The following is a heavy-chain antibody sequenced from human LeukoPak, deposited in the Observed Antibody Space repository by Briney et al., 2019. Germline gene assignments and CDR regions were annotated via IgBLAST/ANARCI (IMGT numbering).Heavy chain of an antibody. J-gene: IGHJ3*02. D-gene: IGHD6-19*01. V-gene: IGHV3-30*04. CDR3: ARDLAYRSSLRGTFDI. CDR1: GFTFSNSA. Sequence: GGSLRLSCAASGFTFSNSAMHWVRQAPGKGLEWVSVISYDGSNKNYADAVKGRFTISRDNSKNTLYLQMNSLRAEDTAVYYCARDLAYRSSLRGTFDIWGQGTKVTVSS. CDR2: ISYDGSNK.